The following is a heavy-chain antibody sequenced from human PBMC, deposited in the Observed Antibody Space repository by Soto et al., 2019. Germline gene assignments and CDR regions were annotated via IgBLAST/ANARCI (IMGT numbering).Heavy chain of an antibody. CDR3: AIVYYYGMDV. J-gene: IGHJ6*02. CDR1: GFTVISNY. Sequence: PGGSLRLSCAASGFTVISNYMSWVRQAPGKGLEWVSVIYSGGSTYYADSVKRRFTISRDNSKNTLYLQMNSLRAEDTAVYYCAIVYYYGMDVWGQGTTVTVSS. V-gene: IGHV3-53*01. CDR2: IYSGGST.